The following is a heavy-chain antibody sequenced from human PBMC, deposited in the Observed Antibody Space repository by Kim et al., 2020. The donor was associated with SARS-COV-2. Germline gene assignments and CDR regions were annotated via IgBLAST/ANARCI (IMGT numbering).Heavy chain of an antibody. D-gene: IGHD5-12*01. Sequence: SVKVSCKASGGTFSSYAISWVRQAPGQGLEWMGGIIPIFGTANYAQKFQGRVTITADESTSTAYMELSSLRSEDTAVYYCAREGSRDGYTYNWFDPWGQGTLVTVSS. J-gene: IGHJ5*02. CDR3: AREGSRDGYTYNWFDP. CDR1: GGTFSSYA. CDR2: IIPIFGTA. V-gene: IGHV1-69*13.